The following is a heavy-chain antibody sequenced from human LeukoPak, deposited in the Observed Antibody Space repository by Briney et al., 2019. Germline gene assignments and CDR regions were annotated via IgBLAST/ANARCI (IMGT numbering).Heavy chain of an antibody. D-gene: IGHD7-27*01. CDR3: VRDLGDW. J-gene: IGHJ4*02. V-gene: IGHV3-7*01. CDR1: GFTFSSYW. Sequence: GGSLRLSCAASGFTFSSYWMTWVRRAPGKGLEWVANIKEDGSEKYYVDSVKGRFTISRDNAKSSLYLQMSSLRAEDTAVYYYVRDLGDWWGQGTLVTVSS. CDR2: IKEDGSEK.